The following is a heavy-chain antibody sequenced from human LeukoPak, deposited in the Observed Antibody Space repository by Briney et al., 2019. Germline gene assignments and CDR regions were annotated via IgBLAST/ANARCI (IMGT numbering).Heavy chain of an antibody. V-gene: IGHV3-23*01. CDR1: EFTFSSYG. J-gene: IGHJ3*02. CDR2: ISGSGGST. Sequence: GGCLRLSCAASEFTFSSYGMSWVRQAPGKGLEWVSSISGSGGSTQYADSVQGRFAISRDDSKNTLYLQMNSLRVEDTAVYFCARDPNGDYIGTFDMWGRGTMVSVSS. D-gene: IGHD4-17*01. CDR3: ARDPNGDYIGTFDM.